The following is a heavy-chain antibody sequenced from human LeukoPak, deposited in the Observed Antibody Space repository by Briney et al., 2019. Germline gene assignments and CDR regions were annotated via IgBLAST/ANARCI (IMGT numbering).Heavy chain of an antibody. Sequence: GGSLRLSCAASGFSFSNSGMSWVRQAAGKGLEWVSDISGSGTSTYYADSEKGRFTISRDNSNNTLHLHMTSLRVEDTALYYCAKGGWLQPNDYWGQGTLVTVHS. V-gene: IGHV3-23*01. CDR1: GFSFSNSG. J-gene: IGHJ4*02. D-gene: IGHD5-24*01. CDR2: ISGSGTST. CDR3: AKGGWLQPNDY.